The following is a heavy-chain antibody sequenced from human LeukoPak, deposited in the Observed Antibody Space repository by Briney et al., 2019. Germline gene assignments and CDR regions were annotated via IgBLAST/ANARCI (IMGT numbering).Heavy chain of an antibody. V-gene: IGHV4-4*07. CDR3: ARDPSGSYYLDYFDY. CDR1: GGSISSYY. CDR2: IYTSGST. J-gene: IGHJ4*02. D-gene: IGHD1-26*01. Sequence: PSETLSLTCTVSGGSISSYYWSWIRQPAGKGLEWIGRIYTSGSTNYNPSLKSRVTMSVDTSKSQFSLKLSSVTAADTAVYYCARDPSGSYYLDYFDYWGQGTLVTVSS.